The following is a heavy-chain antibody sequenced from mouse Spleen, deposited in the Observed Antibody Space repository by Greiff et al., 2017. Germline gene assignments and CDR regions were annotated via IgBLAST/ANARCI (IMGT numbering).Heavy chain of an antibody. CDR3: ARSYYDYAMDF. J-gene: IGHJ4*01. D-gene: IGHD2-1*01. CDR2: INPSSGYT. V-gene: IGHV1-4*01. CDR1: GYTFTSYT. Sequence: QVQLKESGAELARPGASVKMSCKASGYTFTSYTMHWVKQRPGQGLEWIGYINPSSGYTKYNQKFKDKATLTADKSSSTAYMQLSSLTSEDSAVYYCARSYYDYAMDFWGQGTSVTVSS.